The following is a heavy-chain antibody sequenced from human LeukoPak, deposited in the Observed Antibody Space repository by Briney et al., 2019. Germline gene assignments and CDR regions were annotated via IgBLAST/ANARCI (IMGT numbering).Heavy chain of an antibody. V-gene: IGHV1-18*01. D-gene: IGHD1-20*01. CDR2: ISAYNSNT. CDR3: ARVHNWNAGVEIPYYYYYGMDV. Sequence: ASVKVSCKASGYTFTSYGISWVRQAPGQGLEWMGWISAYNSNTNYAQKLQGRVTMTTDTSTSTAYMELRSLRSDDTAVYYCARVHNWNAGVEIPYYYYYGMDVWGQGTTVTVSS. J-gene: IGHJ6*02. CDR1: GYTFTSYG.